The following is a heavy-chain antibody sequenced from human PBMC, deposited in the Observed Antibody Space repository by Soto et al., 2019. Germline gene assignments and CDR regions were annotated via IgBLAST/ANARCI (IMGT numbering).Heavy chain of an antibody. V-gene: IGHV1-69*18. Sequence: VQLVQSGAEVKKPGSSVKVSCKASGGTFTNYAITWVRQAPGQGLEWMGRLIPIFGTAIYAQKFQCRVTISADEATSTAYMEMTSLRSEDAAVYFCATDSPGISVSGTPYCFDYWGQGTLVTVSS. J-gene: IGHJ4*02. D-gene: IGHD6-19*01. CDR1: GGTFTNYA. CDR3: ATDSPGISVSGTPYCFDY. CDR2: LIPIFGTA.